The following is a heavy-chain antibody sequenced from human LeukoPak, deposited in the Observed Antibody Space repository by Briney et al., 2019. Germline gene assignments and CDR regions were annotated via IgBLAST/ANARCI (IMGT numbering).Heavy chain of an antibody. Sequence: PSETLSLTCTVSGGSISSYYWSWIRQPAGKGPEWIGRIYTSGSTNYNPSLKSRVTMSVDTSKNQFSLKLSSVTAADTAVYYCARELLWFGTYYYGMDVWGQGTTVTVSS. CDR2: IYTSGST. CDR3: ARELLWFGTYYYGMDV. V-gene: IGHV4-4*07. D-gene: IGHD3-10*01. J-gene: IGHJ6*02. CDR1: GGSISSYY.